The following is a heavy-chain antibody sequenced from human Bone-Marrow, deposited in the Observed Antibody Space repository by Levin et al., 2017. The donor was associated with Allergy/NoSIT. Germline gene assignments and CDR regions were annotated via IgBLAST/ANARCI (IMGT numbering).Heavy chain of an antibody. CDR1: GGSVSSSTYY. V-gene: IGHV4-39*07. CDR3: VRASGSYFY. CDR2: IYYSGTT. Sequence: TSETLSLTCTVSGGSVSSSTYYWGWIRQPPGKGLEWIGSIYYSGTTYYNPSLKSRVTISVDTSKNQFSLKLSSVTAADTAVYYCVRASGSYFYWGQGTLVTVSS. J-gene: IGHJ4*02. D-gene: IGHD1-26*01.